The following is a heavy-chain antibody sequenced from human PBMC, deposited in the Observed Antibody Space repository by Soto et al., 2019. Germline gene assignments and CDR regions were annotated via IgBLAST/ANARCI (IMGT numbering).Heavy chain of an antibody. CDR3: AKGAHIVLMVYANGGGFDY. V-gene: IGHV3-23*01. CDR2: ISGSDGST. D-gene: IGHD2-8*01. CDR1: GFTFSSYA. J-gene: IGHJ4*02. Sequence: EVQLLESGGGLVQPGGSLRLSCAASGFTFSSYAMSWVRQAPGKGLEWVSAISGSDGSTYYADSVKGRFTISRDNSKNTLYLQMNSLRGEDTAVYYCAKGAHIVLMVYANGGGFDYWGQGALVTVSS.